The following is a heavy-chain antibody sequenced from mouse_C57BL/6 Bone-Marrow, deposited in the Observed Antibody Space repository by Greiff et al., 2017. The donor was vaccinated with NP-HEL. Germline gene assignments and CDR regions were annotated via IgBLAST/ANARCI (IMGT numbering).Heavy chain of an antibody. CDR1: GYTFTDYY. D-gene: IGHD4-1*01. CDR3: AELGPHFDY. V-gene: IGHV1-26*01. Sequence: VQLQQSGPELVKPGASVKISCKASGYTFTDYYMNWVKQSHGKSLEWIGDINPNNGGTSYNQKFKGKATLTVDKSSSTAYMELRSLTSEDSAVYDCAELGPHFDYWGQGTTLTVSS. J-gene: IGHJ2*01. CDR2: INPNNGGT.